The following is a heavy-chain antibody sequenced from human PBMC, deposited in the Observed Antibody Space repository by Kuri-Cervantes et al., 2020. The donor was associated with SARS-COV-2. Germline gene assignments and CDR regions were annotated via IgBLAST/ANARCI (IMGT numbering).Heavy chain of an antibody. CDR3: ASGGPTMATLFAD. Sequence: GESLKISCTASGLAFSNYVMSWVRQSPGKGLEWVSSIRGSGIITYYADSVRGRFSISRDNSKNTMYLHINSLRAEDTAVYYCASGGPTMATLFADWGQGTLVTVSS. J-gene: IGHJ4*02. CDR1: GLAFSNYV. V-gene: IGHV3-23*01. D-gene: IGHD4-23*01. CDR2: IRGSGIIT.